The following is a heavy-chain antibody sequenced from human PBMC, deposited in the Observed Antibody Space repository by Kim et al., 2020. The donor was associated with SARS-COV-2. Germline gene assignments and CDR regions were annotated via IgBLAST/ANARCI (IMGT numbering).Heavy chain of an antibody. Sequence: GGSLRLSCAASGFTFSSYAMSWVRQAPGKGLEWVSAISGSGGSTYYADSVKGRFTISRDNSKNTLYLQMNSLRAEDTAVYYCAKDGQYYYGSGSFIDYWGQGTLVTVSS. CDR2: ISGSGGST. J-gene: IGHJ4*02. CDR1: GFTFSSYA. V-gene: IGHV3-23*01. D-gene: IGHD3-10*01. CDR3: AKDGQYYYGSGSFIDY.